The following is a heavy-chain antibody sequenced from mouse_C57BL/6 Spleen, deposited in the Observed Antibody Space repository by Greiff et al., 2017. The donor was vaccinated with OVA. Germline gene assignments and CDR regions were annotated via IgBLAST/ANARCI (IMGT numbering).Heavy chain of an antibody. CDR3: ARNVYFDD. CDR1: FTSYY. J-gene: IGHJ2*01. Sequence: FTSYYIHWVKQRAGEGLEWIGWIYPGSGNTKYNEKFKGKATLTTDTSSSTAYMQLNSLTSEDSAVYYCARNVYFDDWGQGTTLTVSS. CDR2: IYPGSGNT. V-gene: IGHV1-66*01.